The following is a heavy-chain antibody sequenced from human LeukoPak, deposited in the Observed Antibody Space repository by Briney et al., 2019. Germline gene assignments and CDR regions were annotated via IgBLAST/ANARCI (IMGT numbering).Heavy chain of an antibody. J-gene: IGHJ4*02. CDR3: ARVLNVPKLIDS. CDR2: VFQLQTVRT. D-gene: IGHD3-16*01. V-gene: IGHV4-38-2*02. CDR1: GSSITNAYY. Sequence: SETLSLTCTVSGSSITNAYYWAWFRQPPGKGLEGIATVFQLQTVRTFSNPSLESRVTLSLDTSQNQFSLNLTSVTAADTALYFCARVLNVPKLIDSWGQGTLVTVSS.